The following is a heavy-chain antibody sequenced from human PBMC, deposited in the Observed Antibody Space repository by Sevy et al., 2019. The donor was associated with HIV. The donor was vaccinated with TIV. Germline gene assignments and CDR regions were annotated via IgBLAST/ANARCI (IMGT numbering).Heavy chain of an antibody. CDR3: ARGPNYGDRTDYFEY. V-gene: IGHV3-7*01. CDR1: GFPFSNYW. D-gene: IGHD4-17*01. J-gene: IGHJ4*02. CDR2: IKQDESEI. Sequence: GGSLRLSCAVSGFPFSNYWMSWVRQAPGKGLEWVANIKQDESEINNVDSVKGRFTISRDKAKNSVSLQMNSLGAEDTAVYYCARGPNYGDRTDYFEYWGQGILVTVSS.